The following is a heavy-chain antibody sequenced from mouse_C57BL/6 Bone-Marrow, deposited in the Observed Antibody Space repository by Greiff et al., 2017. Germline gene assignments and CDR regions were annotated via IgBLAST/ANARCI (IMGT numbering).Heavy chain of an antibody. Sequence: VQLQQPGAELVKPGASVKLSCKASGYTFTSYWMHWVKQRPGQGLEWIGMIHPNSGSTNYNEKFKSKATLTVDKSSSTAYMQLSSLTSEDSAVXYCARGGAYYSNFYAMDYWGQGTSVTVSS. D-gene: IGHD2-5*01. J-gene: IGHJ4*01. V-gene: IGHV1-64*01. CDR3: ARGGAYYSNFYAMDY. CDR2: IHPNSGST. CDR1: GYTFTSYW.